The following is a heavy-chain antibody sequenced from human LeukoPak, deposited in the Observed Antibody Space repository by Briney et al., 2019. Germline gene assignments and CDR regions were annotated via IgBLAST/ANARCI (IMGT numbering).Heavy chain of an antibody. CDR1: GYTFTGYH. CDR2: INPNSGDT. Sequence: ASVKVSCKASGYTFTGYHMHWVRQAPGQGLEWMGQINPNSGDTNYAQNFQGRVTMTRDTSISTAYMELSRLRSDDTAMYYCARDYCSSTSCLFDYWGQGTLVTVSS. V-gene: IGHV1-2*06. CDR3: ARDYCSSTSCLFDY. D-gene: IGHD2-2*01. J-gene: IGHJ4*02.